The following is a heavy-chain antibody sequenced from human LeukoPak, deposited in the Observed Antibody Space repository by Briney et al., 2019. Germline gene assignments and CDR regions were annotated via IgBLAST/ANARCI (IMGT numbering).Heavy chain of an antibody. CDR3: VKDLSSWLPGVFDY. CDR2: ISSSSSYI. V-gene: IGHV3-21*04. Sequence: GGSLRLSCAASGFTFSSYSMNWVRQAPGKGLEWVSSISSSSSYIYYADSVKGRFTISRDNAKNSLYLQMNSLRAEDTAVYYCVKDLSSWLPGVFDYWGQGTLVTVSS. CDR1: GFTFSSYS. D-gene: IGHD6-13*01. J-gene: IGHJ4*02.